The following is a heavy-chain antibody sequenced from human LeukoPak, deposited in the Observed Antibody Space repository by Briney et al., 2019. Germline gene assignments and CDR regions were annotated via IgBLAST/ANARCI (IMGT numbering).Heavy chain of an antibody. CDR2: IIPIFGTA. CDR3: ARVQSSYSSSSYDFDY. Sequence: SVKVSCKASGGTFSSYAISWVRQAPGQGLEWMGGIIPIFGTANYAQKFQGRVTITADESTSTAYMELSSLRSEDTAVYYCARVQSSYSSSSYDFDYWGQGTLVAVSS. CDR1: GGTFSSYA. V-gene: IGHV1-69*13. D-gene: IGHD6-6*01. J-gene: IGHJ4*02.